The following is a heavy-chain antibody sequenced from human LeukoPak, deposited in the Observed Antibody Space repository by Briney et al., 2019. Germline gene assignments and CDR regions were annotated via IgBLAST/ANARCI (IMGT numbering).Heavy chain of an antibody. CDR1: GGSISSGGYS. CDR2: IYHSGST. CDR3: ARSPDYYDSSGPLAFDI. V-gene: IGHV4-30-2*01. J-gene: IGHJ3*02. D-gene: IGHD3-22*01. Sequence: PSETLSLTCAVSGGSISSGGYSWSWIRQPPGKGLEWIGYIYHSGSTYYNPSLKSRVTISVDRSKNQFSLKLSSVTAADTAVYYCARSPDYYDSSGPLAFDIWGQGTMVTVSS.